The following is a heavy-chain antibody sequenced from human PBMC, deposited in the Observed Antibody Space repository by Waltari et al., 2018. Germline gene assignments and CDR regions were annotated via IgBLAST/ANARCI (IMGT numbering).Heavy chain of an antibody. CDR2: IYTSGST. Sequence: QVQLQESGPGLVKPSETLSLTCTVSGGSISSYYWSWIRQPAGKGLEWIGRIYTSGSTNYNPSLKSRVTMSVDTPKNQFSLKLSSVTAADTAVYYCARGYDSSGYYLDAFDIWGQGTMVTVSS. V-gene: IGHV4-4*07. J-gene: IGHJ3*02. CDR1: GGSISSYY. D-gene: IGHD3-22*01. CDR3: ARGYDSSGYYLDAFDI.